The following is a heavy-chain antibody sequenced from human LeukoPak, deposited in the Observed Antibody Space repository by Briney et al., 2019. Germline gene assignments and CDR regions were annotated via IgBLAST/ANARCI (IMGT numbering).Heavy chain of an antibody. V-gene: IGHV4-30-2*01. CDR1: GCSISSGGYS. J-gene: IGHJ4*02. D-gene: IGHD6-13*01. CDR3: GRGGIAAAASGIDY. CDR2: IYQNGNT. Sequence: TSQTLSLTCAVSGCSISSGGYSWSWIRQPPGKGLEWIRYIYQNGNTYYNPSLKSRVTISVDRSKNQFSLNLSSVTAADTAVYYCGRGGIAAAASGIDYWGQGTLVAVSS.